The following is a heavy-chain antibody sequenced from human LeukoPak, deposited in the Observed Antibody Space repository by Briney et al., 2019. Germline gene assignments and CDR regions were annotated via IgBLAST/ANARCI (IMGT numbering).Heavy chain of an antibody. Sequence: SETLSLTCAVYGGSFSGYYWSWIRQPPGKGLEWIGEISHSGGTDYNPSLKSRVTISVDTSRNQFSLKVSSVTAADTAVYYCARGRHWGAGADYWGQGTLVTVSS. J-gene: IGHJ4*02. CDR3: ARGRHWGAGADY. CDR2: ISHSGGT. CDR1: GGSFSGYY. V-gene: IGHV4-34*01. D-gene: IGHD7-27*01.